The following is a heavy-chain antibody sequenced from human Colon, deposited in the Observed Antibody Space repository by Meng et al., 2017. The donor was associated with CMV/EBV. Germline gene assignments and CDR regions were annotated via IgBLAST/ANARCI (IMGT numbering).Heavy chain of an antibody. V-gene: IGHV3-48*03. CDR3: ARKGWNYREAFDM. CDR1: GFTFTTYE. CDR2: ISGSGSTI. D-gene: IGHD3-16*02. J-gene: IGHJ3*02. Sequence: GGSLRLSCAASGFTFTTYEMNWVRQAPGKGLEWVSYISGSGSTIHYADSVKGRFNISRDNAKNSVYLQMNSLRAEDTAVYYCARKGWNYREAFDMWGQGTRVTVSS.